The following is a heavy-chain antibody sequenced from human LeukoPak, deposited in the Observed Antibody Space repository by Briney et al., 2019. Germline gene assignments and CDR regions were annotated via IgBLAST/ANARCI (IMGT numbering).Heavy chain of an antibody. CDR1: GYTFTGYY. J-gene: IGHJ4*02. CDR3: ARDIDSSSWTYYFDY. V-gene: IGHV1-2*02. Sequence: ASVKVSCKASGYTFTGYYMHWVRQAPGQGLEWMGWINPNSGGTNYAQKFQGRVTMTRDTSISTAYMELSRLRSEDTAVYYCARDIDSSSWTYYFDYWGQGTLVTVSS. CDR2: INPNSGGT. D-gene: IGHD6-13*01.